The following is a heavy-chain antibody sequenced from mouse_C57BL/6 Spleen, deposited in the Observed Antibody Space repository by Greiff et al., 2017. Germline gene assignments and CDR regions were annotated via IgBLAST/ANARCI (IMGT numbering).Heavy chain of an antibody. J-gene: IGHJ1*03. CDR3: ARPLLPYWYFDV. Sequence: VQLQQSGPELVKPGASVKISCKASGYAFSSSWVNWVKQRPGKGLEWIGRIYPGDGDTNYNGKLKGKDTLTADKSSSTAYMQLSSLTSEDSAVYFCARPLLPYWYFDVWGTGTTVTVSS. V-gene: IGHV1-82*01. CDR2: IYPGDGDT. CDR1: GYAFSSSW. D-gene: IGHD2-10*01.